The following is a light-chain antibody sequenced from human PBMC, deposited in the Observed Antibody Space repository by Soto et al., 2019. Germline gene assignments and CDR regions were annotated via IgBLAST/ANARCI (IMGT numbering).Light chain of an antibody. Sequence: EIVLTQSPGTLSLSPGERATLSCRASQSVSSTYLAWYQQKPGQAPRLLIYDASSRATGIPDKFIGSGSGSDFSLTISRLEPEDSAMYYCQQYGKSPGFFTFGPGTKVDIK. CDR1: QSVSSTY. J-gene: IGKJ3*01. CDR2: DAS. V-gene: IGKV3-20*01. CDR3: QQYGKSPGFFT.